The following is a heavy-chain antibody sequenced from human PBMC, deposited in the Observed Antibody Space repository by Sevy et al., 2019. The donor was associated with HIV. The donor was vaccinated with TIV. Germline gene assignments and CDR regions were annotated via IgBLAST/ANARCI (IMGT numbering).Heavy chain of an antibody. D-gene: IGHD3-3*01. Sequence: GGSLSLSCAASGFRFSDYGMHWVRQAPGKGLEWVSLIRFDGSMKYIADSVKGRFTISRDKVKDTLYLQMNSLRPEDTAVYYCAKDHYDYRTGYYGYYGMDVWGQGTTVTVS. CDR1: GFRFSDYG. CDR2: IRFDGSMK. CDR3: AKDHYDYRTGYYGYYGMDV. J-gene: IGHJ6*02. V-gene: IGHV3-30*02.